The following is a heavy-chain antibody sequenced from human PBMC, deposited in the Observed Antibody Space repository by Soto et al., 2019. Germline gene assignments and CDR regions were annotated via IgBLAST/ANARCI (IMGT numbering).Heavy chain of an antibody. J-gene: IGHJ6*01. V-gene: IGHV3-33*01. CDR3: ARVAPSNSCMDV. CDR1: GFTFSSYG. CDR2: IWYDGSNK. D-gene: IGHD1-1*01. Sequence: QMQLVESGGGVVQPGRSLRLSCGVSGFTFSSYGMHWVRQAPGKGLEWVAVIWYDGSNKYYADSVQGRFTISRDNSKNTLYLQMNSLRAEHTVVYYCARVAPSNSCMDVWGQGTTVTGSP.